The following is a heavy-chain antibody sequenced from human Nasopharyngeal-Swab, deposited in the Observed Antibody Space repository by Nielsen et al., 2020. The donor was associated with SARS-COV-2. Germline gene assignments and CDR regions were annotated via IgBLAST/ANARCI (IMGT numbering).Heavy chain of an antibody. CDR3: AHSAAYYYDSSGYYPEGFDY. CDR1: GFSLSTSGVG. D-gene: IGHD3-22*01. V-gene: IGHV2-5*02. J-gene: IGHJ4*02. CDR2: IYWDDDK. Sequence: SGPTLVKPTQTLTLTCTFSGFSLSTSGVGVGWIRQPPGKALEWLAHIYWDDDKRYSPSLKSRLTITKDTSKNQVVLTMTNMDPVDTATYYCAHSAAYYYDSSGYYPEGFDYWGQGTLVTVSS.